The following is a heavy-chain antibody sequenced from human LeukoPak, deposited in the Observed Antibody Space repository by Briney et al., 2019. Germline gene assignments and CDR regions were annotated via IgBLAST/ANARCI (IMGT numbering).Heavy chain of an antibody. V-gene: IGHV1-69*05. J-gene: IGHJ5*02. D-gene: IGHD2-2*01. CDR2: IIPVLSTT. CDR3: ANSSTTLNVFGP. Sequence: ASVKVSCKTSGGSLSNYAFNWVRQAPGQGLEWMGGIIPVLSTTNYAQKFQGRVTITTDESTNTAYMEMSSLTSEDTAVYFCANSSTTLNVFGPWDQGTLVTVSS. CDR1: GGSLSNYA.